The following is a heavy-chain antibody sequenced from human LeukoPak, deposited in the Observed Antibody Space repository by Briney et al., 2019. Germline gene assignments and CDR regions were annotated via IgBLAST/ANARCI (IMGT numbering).Heavy chain of an antibody. Sequence: GGSLRLSCAASGFTFSSYGMHWVRQAPGKGLEWVALIRYDGSNKYYADSVKGRFTISRDNSKNTLYLQMNSLRAEDTAVYYCAKASGVDYYDSSGYLDYFDYWGQGTLVTVSS. V-gene: IGHV3-30*02. D-gene: IGHD3-22*01. CDR2: IRYDGSNK. CDR1: GFTFSSYG. J-gene: IGHJ4*02. CDR3: AKASGVDYYDSSGYLDYFDY.